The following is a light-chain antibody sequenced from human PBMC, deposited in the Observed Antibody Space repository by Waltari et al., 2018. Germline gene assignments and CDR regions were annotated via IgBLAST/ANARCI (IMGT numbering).Light chain of an antibody. V-gene: IGKV3-15*01. J-gene: IGKJ4*01. CDR1: QSVSSS. Sequence: EIVMTQSPATLSVSPGERATLSCRASQSVSSSLAWYQQKPGPAPRLRMYGASTRATGIPARFSVSVSGTEFTLTISSLQSEDFAVYYCQQYNNWPPLTFGGGTKVEIK. CDR3: QQYNNWPPLT. CDR2: GAS.